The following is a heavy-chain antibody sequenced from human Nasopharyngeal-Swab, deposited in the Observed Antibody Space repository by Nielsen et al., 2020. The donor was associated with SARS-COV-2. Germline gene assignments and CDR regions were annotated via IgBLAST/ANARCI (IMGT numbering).Heavy chain of an antibody. Sequence: WGSLTLSCTGSGYTFSNYSISWVRQAPGQGLEWVSTVDYDGVRTHYADSVEGRFIISRDNSRNTAYLQIKSLRVEDAAVYYCATWMTAHFDYWGQGTLVT. D-gene: IGHD5-18*01. V-gene: IGHV3-23*01. CDR1: GYTFSNYS. J-gene: IGHJ4*02. CDR2: VDYDGVRT. CDR3: ATWMTAHFDY.